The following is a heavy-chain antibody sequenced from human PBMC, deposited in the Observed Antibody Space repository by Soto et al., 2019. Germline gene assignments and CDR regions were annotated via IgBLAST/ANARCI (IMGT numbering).Heavy chain of an antibody. CDR3: ARRNYLFYFDY. J-gene: IGHJ4*02. Sequence: ETLSLTCIVSGGSISSRSYYWGWIRQPPNKGLEWIGNVDYSGNTYYNPSLKSRFTISVDTSKNQFSLRLTSVTAADTAVYFCARRNYLFYFDYWGQGXLVTVSS. V-gene: IGHV4-39*01. D-gene: IGHD1-7*01. CDR2: VDYSGNT. CDR1: GGSISSRSYY.